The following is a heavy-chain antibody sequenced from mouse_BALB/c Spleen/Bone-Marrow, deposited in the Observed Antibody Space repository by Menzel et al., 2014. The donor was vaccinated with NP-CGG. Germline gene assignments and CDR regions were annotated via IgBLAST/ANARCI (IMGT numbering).Heavy chain of an antibody. D-gene: IGHD2-3*01. CDR3: ARYYGYFDY. CDR1: GYAFTDYL. J-gene: IGHJ2*01. Sequence: QVHVKQSGAELVRPGTSVKVSCKASGYAFTDYLMEWLKQRPGQGLEWIGVINPGSGSTNYNEKFKDKATLTADKSSSTAYMQLSSLTSDDSAVYFCARYYGYFDYWGQGTILTVSS. CDR2: INPGSGST. V-gene: IGHV1-54*01.